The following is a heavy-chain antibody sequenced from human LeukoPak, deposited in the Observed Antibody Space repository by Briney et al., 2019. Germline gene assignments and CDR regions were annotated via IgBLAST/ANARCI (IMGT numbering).Heavy chain of an antibody. V-gene: IGHV4-39*07. CDR3: ARGGCSSTSCYGEFDY. CDR2: IYYSGST. Sequence: SETLSLTCIVSGGSISSNTYYWGWIRQPPGTGLEWIGSIYYSGSTYYNPSLKSRVTISLDTSKNQFSLKLSSVTAADTAVYYCARGGCSSTSCYGEFDYWGQGTLVTVSS. J-gene: IGHJ4*02. CDR1: GGSISSNTYY. D-gene: IGHD2-2*01.